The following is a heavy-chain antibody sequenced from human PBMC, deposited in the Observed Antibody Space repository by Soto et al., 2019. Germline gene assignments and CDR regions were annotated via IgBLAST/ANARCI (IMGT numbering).Heavy chain of an antibody. Sequence: SETLSLTCTVSGCSISSSSYYWGWIRQPPGKGLEWIGSIYYSGSTYYNPPLKSRVTISVDTSKNQFSLKLSSVTAADTAVYYCARDYYGSGSYYKHDYYYGMDVWGQGTTVTVSS. CDR1: GCSISSSSYY. J-gene: IGHJ6*02. V-gene: IGHV4-39*01. CDR2: IYYSGST. D-gene: IGHD3-10*01. CDR3: ARDYYGSGSYYKHDYYYGMDV.